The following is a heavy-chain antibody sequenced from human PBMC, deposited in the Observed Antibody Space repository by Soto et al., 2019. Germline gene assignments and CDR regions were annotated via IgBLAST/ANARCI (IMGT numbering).Heavy chain of an antibody. V-gene: IGHV3-33*01. Sequence: QVQLVESGGGVVQPGRSLRLSCAASGFTFSSYGMQWVRQAPGKGLEWVAVIWYDGSNKYYADSVKGRFTISRDNSKNTLYLQMNSLRAEDTAVYYCARVGGYSGYDHFDYWGQGTLVTVSS. D-gene: IGHD5-12*01. J-gene: IGHJ4*02. CDR3: ARVGGYSGYDHFDY. CDR2: IWYDGSNK. CDR1: GFTFSSYG.